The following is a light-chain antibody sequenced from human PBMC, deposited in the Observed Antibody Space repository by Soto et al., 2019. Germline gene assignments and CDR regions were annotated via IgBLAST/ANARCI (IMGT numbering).Light chain of an antibody. V-gene: IGKV3-15*01. CDR3: QQYNNWPYT. J-gene: IGKJ2*01. CDR2: GAS. CDR1: KRVSSN. Sequence: EIVMTQSPDTLSVSPGERATLSCRASKRVSSNLAWYQQKPGKAPRLLIFGASTRATGIPARFSGSGSGTEFTLTISSLQSEDFAVYHCQQYNNWPYTFGQGTTLEIK.